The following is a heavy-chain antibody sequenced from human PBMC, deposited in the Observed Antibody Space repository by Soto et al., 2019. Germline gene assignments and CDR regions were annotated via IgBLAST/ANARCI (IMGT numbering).Heavy chain of an antibody. CDR1: GYSFTSYW. V-gene: IGHV5-51*01. CDR2: IYPGDSDT. Sequence: ESLTISCKGSGYSFTSYWIGLVRQMPGKGLEWMGIIYPGDSDTRYSPSFQGQVTISADKSISTAYLQWSSLKASDTAMYYCARQGDRWLHQIDYWGQGTLVTVSS. J-gene: IGHJ4*02. CDR3: ARQGDRWLHQIDY. D-gene: IGHD5-12*01.